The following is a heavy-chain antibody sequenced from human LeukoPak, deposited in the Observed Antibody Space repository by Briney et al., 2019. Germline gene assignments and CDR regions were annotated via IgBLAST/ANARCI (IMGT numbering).Heavy chain of an antibody. D-gene: IGHD5-18*01. Sequence: GGSLRLSCAASGFTFSSYWMSWVRQAPGKGLEWVANIKQDGSEKYYVDSVKGRFTISRDNAKNSLYLQMNSLRAEDTAVYYCARDLGWDTAMNFDYWGQGTLVTVSS. V-gene: IGHV3-7*01. CDR2: IKQDGSEK. J-gene: IGHJ4*02. CDR3: ARDLGWDTAMNFDY. CDR1: GFTFSSYW.